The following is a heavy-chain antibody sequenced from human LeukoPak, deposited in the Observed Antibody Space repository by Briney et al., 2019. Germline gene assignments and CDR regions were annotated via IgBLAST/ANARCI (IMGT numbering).Heavy chain of an antibody. J-gene: IGHJ4*02. CDR2: ISESGDVT. D-gene: IGHD6-6*01. CDR3: ARDSSHYLGSSDY. CDR1: GFAFSSYP. V-gene: IGHV3-23*01. Sequence: GGSLRLSCVVSGFAFSSYPMSWVRQAPGKGLEWVSVISESGDVTHYADSMKGRFTISRDNTKNTLNLQMNGLRDEDTAIYYCARDSSHYLGSSDYWGQGALVTVSS.